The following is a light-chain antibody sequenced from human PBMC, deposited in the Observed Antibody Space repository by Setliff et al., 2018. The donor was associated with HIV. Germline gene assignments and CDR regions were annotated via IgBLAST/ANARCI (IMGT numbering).Light chain of an antibody. Sequence: QSALAQPASVSGSPGQSITISCTGTSSDAGGYNYVSWYQHHPGKAPKLIIYEVRNRPSGVSHRFSGSKSGNTASLTISGLQAEDEADYYCSSYAISNTLPFGTGTKV. J-gene: IGLJ1*01. CDR3: SSYAISNTLP. CDR2: EVR. CDR1: SSDAGGYNY. V-gene: IGLV2-14*01.